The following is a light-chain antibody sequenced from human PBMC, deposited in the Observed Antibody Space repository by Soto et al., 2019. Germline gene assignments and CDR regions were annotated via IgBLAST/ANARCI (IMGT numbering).Light chain of an antibody. CDR3: QQYDSYPLT. Sequence: DIQTTQSPSTLSASVGDRVTITCRASQSISSWLAWYQQKVGRAPKLVIYKASSLESRVPSMFRGSGSVSEFTLTISSLQPDDFSTYYCQQYDSYPLTFGQATKVQIK. V-gene: IGKV1-5*03. CDR1: QSISSW. J-gene: IGKJ1*01. CDR2: KAS.